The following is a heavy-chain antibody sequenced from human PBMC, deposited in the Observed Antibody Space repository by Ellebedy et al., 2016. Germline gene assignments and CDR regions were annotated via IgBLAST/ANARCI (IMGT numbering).Heavy chain of an antibody. CDR1: GFTVSSNY. CDR3: ARVGGASGWYDFDY. Sequence: GESLKISCAASGFTVSSNYMSWVRQAPGKGLEWVSVIYSGGSTYYADSVKGRFTISRDNSKNTLYLQMNSLRAEDTAVYYCARVGGASGWYDFDYWGQGTLVTVSS. V-gene: IGHV3-53*01. D-gene: IGHD6-19*01. CDR2: IYSGGST. J-gene: IGHJ4*02.